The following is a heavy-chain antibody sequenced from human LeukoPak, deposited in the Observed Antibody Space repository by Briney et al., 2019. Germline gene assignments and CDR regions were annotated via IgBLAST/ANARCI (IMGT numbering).Heavy chain of an antibody. J-gene: IGHJ5*02. V-gene: IGHV1-69-2*01. CDR2: VDPADGET. CDR1: GYIFTDHY. CDR3: AIDLKTQTISGDGRFDT. Sequence: ASVKISCKTSGYIFTDHYVHWLQQAPGGGLQWMGRVDPADGETKVAPRFQGRVTIIADTSFDTAYMELSSLRSEDTAMYFCAIDLKTQTISGDGRFDTWGQGTLITVSS. D-gene: IGHD3-10*01.